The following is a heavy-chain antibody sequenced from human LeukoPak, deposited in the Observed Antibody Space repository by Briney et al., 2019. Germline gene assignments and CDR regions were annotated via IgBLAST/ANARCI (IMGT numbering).Heavy chain of an antibody. J-gene: IGHJ4*02. CDR1: GYTFTDYY. D-gene: IGHD5-18*01. Sequence: ASVKISCKVSGYTFTDYYMHWVQQAPGKGLEWMGLVDPEDGETIYAEKFQGRVTITADTSTDTAYMELSSLRSEDTAVYYCAIWDHAAMVSPSEVSSSWYYFDYWGQRTLVTVSS. CDR2: VDPEDGET. CDR3: AIWDHAAMVSPSEVSSSWYYFDY. V-gene: IGHV1-69-2*01.